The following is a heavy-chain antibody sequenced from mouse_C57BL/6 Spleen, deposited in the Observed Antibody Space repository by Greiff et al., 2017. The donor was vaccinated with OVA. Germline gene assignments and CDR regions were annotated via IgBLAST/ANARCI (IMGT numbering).Heavy chain of an antibody. Sequence: EVQLQQSGPELVKPGASVKISCKASGYTFTDYYMNWVKQSHGKSLEWIGDINPNNGGTSYNQKFKGKATLTVDKSSSTAYMELRSLTSEDSAVYYCASGGYYGSSVYFDYWGQGTTLTVSS. D-gene: IGHD1-1*01. CDR3: ASGGYYGSSVYFDY. CDR1: GYTFTDYY. CDR2: INPNNGGT. J-gene: IGHJ2*01. V-gene: IGHV1-26*01.